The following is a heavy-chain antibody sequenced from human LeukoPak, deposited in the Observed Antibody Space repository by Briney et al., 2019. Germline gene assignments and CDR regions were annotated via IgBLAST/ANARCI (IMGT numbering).Heavy chain of an antibody. CDR1: GFTSSNYG. J-gene: IGHJ3*02. D-gene: IGHD2-15*01. CDR3: ASAAILDAFDI. Sequence: GGSLRLSWAASGFTSSNYGMNWVRQAPGKGLEWVANIKQDGSEKYNVDSVKDRFTISRDNAKDSLYLQMNSLRAEDTAVYYCASAAILDAFDIWGQGTMVTVS. CDR2: IKQDGSEK. V-gene: IGHV3-7*01.